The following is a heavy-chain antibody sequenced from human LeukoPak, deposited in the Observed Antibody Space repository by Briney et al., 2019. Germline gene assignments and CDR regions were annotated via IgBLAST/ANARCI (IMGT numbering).Heavy chain of an antibody. D-gene: IGHD4-4*01. Sequence: SETLSLTCTVSGGSISSSSYYWGWIRQPPGKGLEWIGSIYYSGSTYYNPSLKSRVTISVDTSKNQFSLKLSSVTAADTAVYYCARGRRDYSNHYFDYWGQGTLVTVSS. CDR3: ARGRRDYSNHYFDY. CDR2: IYYSGST. J-gene: IGHJ4*02. V-gene: IGHV4-39*01. CDR1: GGSISSSSYY.